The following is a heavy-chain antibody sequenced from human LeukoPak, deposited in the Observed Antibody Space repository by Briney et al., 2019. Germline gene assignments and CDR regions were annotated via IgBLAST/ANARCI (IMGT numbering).Heavy chain of an antibody. CDR3: ARDGSRSTSCCDY. V-gene: IGHV1-2*07. CDR2: INPNGGGT. Sequence: ASVSVSCMASGYTFTRYYMHWVRRAPGQRREWMGWINPNGGGTNYAHKLQGRVPMTRDPSISTAYMELRRLRSDDTAVYYCARDGSRSTSCCDYWGRGSRVTVSS. J-gene: IGHJ4*02. D-gene: IGHD2-2*01. CDR1: GYTFTRYY.